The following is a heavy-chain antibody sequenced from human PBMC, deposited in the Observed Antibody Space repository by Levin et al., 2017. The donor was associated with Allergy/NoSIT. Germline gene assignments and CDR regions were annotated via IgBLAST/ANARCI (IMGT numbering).Heavy chain of an antibody. V-gene: IGHV4-34*01. D-gene: IGHD3-10*01. CDR3: ARGSRDLGLRVGEPWTNEYHYFLDV. CDR2: INHSGDT. Sequence: SETLSLTCAVSGGFFSHYYWTWIRQSPGKGLEWIGEINHSGDTNYNPSLKSRVSLSVDMSKNQFSLKLKSVNAPDTDVYFCARGSRDLGLRVGEPWTNEYHYFLDVWGKGTTVTVSS. J-gene: IGHJ6*03. CDR1: GGFFSHYY.